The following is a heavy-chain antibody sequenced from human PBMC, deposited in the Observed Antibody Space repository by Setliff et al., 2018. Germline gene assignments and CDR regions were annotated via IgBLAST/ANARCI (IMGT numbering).Heavy chain of an antibody. CDR3: AREAANYYYYMDV. J-gene: IGHJ6*03. V-gene: IGHV4-38-2*02. D-gene: IGHD2-15*01. CDR2: IYYSGNT. CDR1: VYSISRDCH. Sequence: SETLSLTCAVSVYSISRDCHWGWIRQPPGKGLEWIGSIYYSGNTYYNASLKGRVTISVDTSKNQFSLKVSSVTAADTAVYYCAREAANYYYYMDVWGKGTTVTV.